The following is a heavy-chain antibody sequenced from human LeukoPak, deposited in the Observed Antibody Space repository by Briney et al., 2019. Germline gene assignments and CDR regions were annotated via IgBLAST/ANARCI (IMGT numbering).Heavy chain of an antibody. D-gene: IGHD3-3*01. CDR2: INPNSGGT. V-gene: IGHV1-2*06. J-gene: IGHJ4*02. Sequence: GASVKVSCKASGYTFTGYYMHWVRQAPGQGLEWMGRINPNSGGTNYAKKFQGRVTMTRDTSISTAYMELSRLRSDDTAVYYCARAGLILRFLEPRASAFDYWGQGTLVTVSS. CDR1: GYTFTGYY. CDR3: ARAGLILRFLEPRASAFDY.